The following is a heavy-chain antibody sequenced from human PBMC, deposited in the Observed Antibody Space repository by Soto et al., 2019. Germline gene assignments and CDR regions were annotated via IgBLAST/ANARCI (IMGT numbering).Heavy chain of an antibody. Sequence: QVQLVQSGAEVKKPGASVRVSCKASGYTFTNYYIDWVRQAPGQGLEWMGIINPNGGSTTYVQKFQGRVTMTRDTSTTTGYMELSSLRSEDTAVYYCARAAWLTVTNRLNDVFDVWGQGTMVTVSS. D-gene: IGHD4-4*01. CDR3: ARAAWLTVTNRLNDVFDV. CDR1: GYTFTNYY. V-gene: IGHV1-46*03. CDR2: INPNGGST. J-gene: IGHJ3*01.